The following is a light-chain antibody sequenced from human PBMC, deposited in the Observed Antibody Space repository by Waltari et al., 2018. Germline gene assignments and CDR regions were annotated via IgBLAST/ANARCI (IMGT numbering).Light chain of an antibody. J-gene: IGLJ3*02. Sequence: QSVLTQPPSASGTPGQRVTISCSGSSSNIGSNTVSWYQQLPGTAPTPLIFTDTGRPLGVPYRFSGSKSGTSASLAISGLQSEDEAHYYCAAWDDSLSGVVFGGGTKLTVL. CDR1: SSNIGSNT. CDR3: AAWDDSLSGVV. V-gene: IGLV1-44*01. CDR2: TDT.